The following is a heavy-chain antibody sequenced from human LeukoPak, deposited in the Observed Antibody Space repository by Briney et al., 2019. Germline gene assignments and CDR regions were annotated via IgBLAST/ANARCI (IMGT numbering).Heavy chain of an antibody. CDR2: INHSGST. CDR1: GGSFSGYY. CDR3: ARGGVVPAAIRWFDP. D-gene: IGHD2-2*02. J-gene: IGHJ5*02. Sequence: SETLSLTCAVYGGSFSGYYRSWIRQPPGKGLEWIGEINHSGSTNYNPSLKSRVTISVDTSKNQFSLKLSSVTAADTAVYYCARGGVVPAAIRWFDPWGQGTLVTVSS. V-gene: IGHV4-34*01.